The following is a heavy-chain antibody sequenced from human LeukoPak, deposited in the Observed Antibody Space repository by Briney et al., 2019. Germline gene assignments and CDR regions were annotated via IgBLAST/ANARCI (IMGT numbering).Heavy chain of an antibody. V-gene: IGHV4-61*02. CDR1: GGSISSSYY. J-gene: IGHJ6*03. Sequence: SETLSLTCAVSGGSISSSYYWSWIRQPPGKGLEWIGRIYTSGSTNYNPSLKSRVTISVDTSKNQFSLKLSSVTAADTAVYYCARVLGETWSYYYYYYMDVWGKGTTVTVSS. CDR3: ARVLGETWSYYYYYYMDV. CDR2: IYTSGST. D-gene: IGHD3-10*01.